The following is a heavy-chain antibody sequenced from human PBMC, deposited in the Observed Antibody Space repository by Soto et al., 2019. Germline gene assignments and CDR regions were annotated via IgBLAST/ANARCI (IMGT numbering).Heavy chain of an antibody. J-gene: IGHJ5*02. D-gene: IGHD3-10*01. CDR2: VNPILSMS. CDR1: GDTFNFYS. V-gene: IGHV1-69*02. Sequence: QVQLVQSGAEVKSAGSSVKVSCKASGDTFNFYSINWVRQAPGLGLEWVGRVNPILSMSNYAQRIQGRVTRTADKSTGTAYMELRSLRSEDTAIYYCASNYGWGDRAFDPWGEGALVTVSS. CDR3: ASNYGWGDRAFDP.